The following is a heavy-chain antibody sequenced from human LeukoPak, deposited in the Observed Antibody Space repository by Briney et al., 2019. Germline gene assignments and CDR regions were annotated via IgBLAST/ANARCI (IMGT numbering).Heavy chain of an antibody. CDR1: GFTFSSYS. D-gene: IGHD1-26*01. CDR3: ARVSPGATRVY. Sequence: GGSLRLSCAASGFTFSSYSMNWVRQAPGKGLEWVSSISSSSSYIYYADSVKGRFTISGDNAKNSLYLQMNSLRAEDTAVYYCARVSPGATRVYWGQGTLVTVSS. CDR2: ISSSSSYI. J-gene: IGHJ4*02. V-gene: IGHV3-21*01.